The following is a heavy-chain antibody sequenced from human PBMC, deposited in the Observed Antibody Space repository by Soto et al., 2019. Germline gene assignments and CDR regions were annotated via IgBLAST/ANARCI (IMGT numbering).Heavy chain of an antibody. CDR1: GFTFSSYA. Sequence: GGSLRLSCAASGFTFSSYAMSWVRQAPGKGLEWVSAISGSGGSTYYADSVKGRFTISRDNSKNTLYLQMNSVRAEDTAVYYCAKVPSDYYGSGIHYYFDYWGQGTLVTVSS. D-gene: IGHD3-10*01. V-gene: IGHV3-23*01. CDR2: ISGSGGST. CDR3: AKVPSDYYGSGIHYYFDY. J-gene: IGHJ4*02.